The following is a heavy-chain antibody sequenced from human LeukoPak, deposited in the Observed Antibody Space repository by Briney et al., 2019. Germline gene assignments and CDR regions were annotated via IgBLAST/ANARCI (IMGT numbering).Heavy chain of an antibody. V-gene: IGHV4-4*07. CDR2: IYAPGSS. CDR1: GDSISGYY. D-gene: IGHD3-9*01. CDR3: ARDLEDFDSPAHDY. J-gene: IGHJ4*02. Sequence: SETLSLTCTVSGDSISGYYWAWIRQPAGKGLEWIGHIYAPGSSNYSPSFKSRVTMSIDMSNNQFSLRLNSVTAADTAMYYCARDLEDFDSPAHDYWGQGTHVIVSP.